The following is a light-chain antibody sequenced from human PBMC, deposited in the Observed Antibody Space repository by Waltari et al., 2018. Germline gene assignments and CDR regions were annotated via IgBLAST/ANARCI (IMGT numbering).Light chain of an antibody. CDR3: QQFDTDVT. Sequence: IQVIQSPSTLSASVGDTVTISCRVSHRNNIWLAWYQQKPGKAPKLLIKKASTLEDGVPSRFSGSGSGTEFTLTIKSFQPDDFGTYFCQQFDTDVTFGQGTKVEI. CDR2: KAS. CDR1: HRNNIW. J-gene: IGKJ2*01. V-gene: IGKV1-5*01.